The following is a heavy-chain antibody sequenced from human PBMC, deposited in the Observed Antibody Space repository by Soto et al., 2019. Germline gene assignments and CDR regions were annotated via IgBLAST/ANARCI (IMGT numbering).Heavy chain of an antibody. CDR2: IFYSGST. CDR1: VGCLGSSSIY. D-gene: IGHD5-18*01. V-gene: IGHV4-39*01. J-gene: IGHJ6*02. CDR3: VCIFSGCYSYGSANNGMYV. Sequence: SETLSLTSTVAVGCLGSSSIYWGWIRQNPGKGLEWIGSIFYSGSTYYNPSLKSRVTISVDKSKNQFSLKLSSVTAADTAMYYCVCIFSGCYSYGSANNGMYVRAQRTTVPVS.